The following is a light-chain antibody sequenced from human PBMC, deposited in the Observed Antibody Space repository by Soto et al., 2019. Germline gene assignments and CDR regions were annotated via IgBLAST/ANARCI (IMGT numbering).Light chain of an antibody. CDR2: GAS. V-gene: IGKV3-20*01. J-gene: IGKJ4*01. CDR1: QSVSSSY. Sequence: EIVMTQSPATLSVSPGERATLSCRASQSVSSSYLAWYQQKPGQAPRLLIYGASTRATGIPDRFSGSGSGTEFTLTISGLEPEDLAGYYCQQYALSPATFGGGTKVDIK. CDR3: QQYALSPAT.